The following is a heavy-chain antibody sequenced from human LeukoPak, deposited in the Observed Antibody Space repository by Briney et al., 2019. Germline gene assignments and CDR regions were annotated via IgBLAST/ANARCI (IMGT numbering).Heavy chain of an antibody. J-gene: IGHJ4*02. CDR1: GFTFSSYA. V-gene: IGHV3-23*01. CDR2: IGGTNGRT. CDR3: AKHYYDSSGTPRYFDY. Sequence: GGSLKLSCAASGFTFSSYAMSWVRQAPGKGLEWVSAIGGTNGRTYYADSVKGRFTISRDNSKNTLYLQMNSLRDEDTAVYYCAKHYYDSSGTPRYFDYWGQGTLVTVSS. D-gene: IGHD3-22*01.